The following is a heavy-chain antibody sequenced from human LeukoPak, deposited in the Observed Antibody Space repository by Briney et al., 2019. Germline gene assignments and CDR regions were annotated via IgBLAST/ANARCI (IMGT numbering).Heavy chain of an antibody. D-gene: IGHD2-15*01. CDR3: ARDPPPVMPYSDGASDI. CDR2: ISSSSSTI. CDR1: GFTFSSYS. V-gene: IGHV3-48*04. Sequence: GGSLRLSCAASGFTFSSYSMNWVRQAPGKGLEWVSYISSSSSTIYYADSVKGRFTISRDNAKNSLYLQMNSLRAEDTAVYYCARDPPPVMPYSDGASDIWGQGTMVTVSS. J-gene: IGHJ3*02.